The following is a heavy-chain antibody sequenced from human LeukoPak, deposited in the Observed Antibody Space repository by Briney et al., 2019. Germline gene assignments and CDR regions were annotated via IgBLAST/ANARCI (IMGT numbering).Heavy chain of an antibody. J-gene: IGHJ4*02. CDR1: GFTFSNYW. D-gene: IGHD3-3*01. CDR3: ARANYTAYTPFDY. V-gene: IGHV3-74*01. Sequence: GGSLRLSCAASGFTFSNYWMHWFRQAPGRGLVWVSHINSDGSSTTYADSVKGRFTISRDNAKNTLYLQMNTLRPEDTAVYYCARANYTAYTPFDYWGRGTLVTVSS. CDR2: INSDGSST.